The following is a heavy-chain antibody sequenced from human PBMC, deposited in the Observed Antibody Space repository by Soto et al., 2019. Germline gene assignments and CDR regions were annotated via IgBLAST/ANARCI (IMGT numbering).Heavy chain of an antibody. Sequence: ASVKVSCKASGYTFTSYAMHWVRQAPGQRLEWMGWINAGNGNTKYSQKFQGRVTITRDTSASTAYMELSSLRSEDTAVYYCASDPLQLIAAATTTHYWGQGTLVTDAS. CDR2: INAGNGNT. D-gene: IGHD6-13*01. J-gene: IGHJ4*02. V-gene: IGHV1-3*01. CDR3: ASDPLQLIAAATTTHY. CDR1: GYTFTSYA.